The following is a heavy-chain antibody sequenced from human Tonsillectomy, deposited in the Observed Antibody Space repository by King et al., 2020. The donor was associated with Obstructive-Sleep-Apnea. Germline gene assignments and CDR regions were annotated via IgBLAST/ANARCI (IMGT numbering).Heavy chain of an antibody. D-gene: IGHD1-26*01. CDR1: GFTFNSAW. CDR3: TTLYSGSSHALDY. Sequence: VQLVESGGGLVRPGGSLRLSCAASGFTFNSAWMSWVRQAPGKGLEWVGRIKSKTEGGTTDYAAPVKGRFTISRDDSKNTVYLQMNSLKTEDTAVYFCTTLYSGSSHALDYWGQGTLVTVSS. V-gene: IGHV3-15*01. CDR2: IKSKTEGGTT. J-gene: IGHJ4*02.